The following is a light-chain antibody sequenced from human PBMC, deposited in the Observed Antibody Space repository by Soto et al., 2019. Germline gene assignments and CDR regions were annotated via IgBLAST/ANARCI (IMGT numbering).Light chain of an antibody. J-gene: IGLJ3*02. CDR2: DVS. V-gene: IGLV2-14*01. CDR1: NSDVGGYDY. CDR3: TSYTRSDIGV. Sequence: QSALTQPASVSGSPGQSITISCTGTNSDVGGYDYVSWYQQHPGKAPKLIIYDVSNRPSGVSNRFSGSKSGNTASLTISGLQAEDEADYYCTSYTRSDIGVFGGGTKLTVL.